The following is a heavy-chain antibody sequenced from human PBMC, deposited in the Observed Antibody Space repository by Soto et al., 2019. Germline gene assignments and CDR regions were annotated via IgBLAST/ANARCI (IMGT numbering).Heavy chain of an antibody. CDR1: GFTFSNYC. V-gene: IGHV1-18*01. J-gene: IGHJ6*02. D-gene: IGHD2-8*01. CDR3: ARDIESVTAKHFFYYYAMDV. Sequence: ASVEVSCKASGFTFSNYCLNWVLQAPGQGLEWMGWVSATNGHTNYAQNLQGRVSMTTDTSTSTAYMELRGLTFDDTAVYYCARDIESVTAKHFFYYYAMDVWGQGTTVTVSS. CDR2: VSATNGHT.